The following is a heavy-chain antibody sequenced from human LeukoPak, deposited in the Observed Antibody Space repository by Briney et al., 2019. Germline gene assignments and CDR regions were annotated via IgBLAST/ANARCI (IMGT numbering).Heavy chain of an antibody. CDR3: ARGCLYDILTGQRKYNWFDP. CDR1: GGSFSGYY. V-gene: IGHV4-34*01. CDR2: INHSGST. Sequence: SETLSLTCAVYGGSFSGYYWSWIRQPPGKGLEWIGEINHSGSTNYNPSLKSRVTISVDTSKNQFSLKLSSVTAADTAVYYCARGCLYDILTGQRKYNWFDPWGQGTLVTVFS. D-gene: IGHD3-9*01. J-gene: IGHJ5*02.